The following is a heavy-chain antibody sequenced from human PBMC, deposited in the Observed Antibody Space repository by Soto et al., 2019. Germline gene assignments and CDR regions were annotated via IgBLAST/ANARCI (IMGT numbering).Heavy chain of an antibody. D-gene: IGHD6-13*01. CDR2: IYPGDSDT. CDR3: ARRKGIAPADYYGMDV. V-gene: IGHV5-51*01. J-gene: IGHJ6*02. CDR1: GYSFTTYW. Sequence: GGSLKISRKGSGYSFTTYWIAWVRPMPGEGLEWMGIIYPGDSDTRYSPSFQGQVTISADKSTSTAYLQWSSLKASDTAMYYCARRKGIAPADYYGMDVWGQGTTVTVSS.